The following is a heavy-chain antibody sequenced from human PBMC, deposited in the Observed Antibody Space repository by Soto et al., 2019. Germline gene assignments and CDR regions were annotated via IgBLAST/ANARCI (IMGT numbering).Heavy chain of an antibody. V-gene: IGHV3-30*18. Sequence: QVQLVESGGGVVQPGRSLRLSCAASGFTFSSYGMHWVRQAPGKGLEWVAVISYDGSNKYYADSVKGRFTISRDNSKNTLYLQMHSLRADDTAVYYCAKESDLLDYAPKHSLYYFDYWGQGTLVTVSS. CDR1: GFTFSSYG. CDR2: ISYDGSNK. D-gene: IGHD4-17*01. CDR3: AKESDLLDYAPKHSLYYFDY. J-gene: IGHJ4*02.